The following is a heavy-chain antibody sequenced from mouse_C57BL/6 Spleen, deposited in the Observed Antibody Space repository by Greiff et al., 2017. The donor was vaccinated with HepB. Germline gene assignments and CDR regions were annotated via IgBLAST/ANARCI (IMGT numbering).Heavy chain of an antibody. CDR2: IDPEDGDT. CDR3: TTRPSITTVVAPYAMDY. D-gene: IGHD1-1*01. Sequence: VQLKESGAELVRPGASVKLSCTASGFNIKDYYMHWVKQRPEQGLEWIGRIDPEDGDTEYAPKFQGKATMTADTSSNTAYLQLSSLTSEDTAVYYCTTRPSITTVVAPYAMDYWGQRTSVTVSS. CDR1: GFNIKDYY. J-gene: IGHJ4*01. V-gene: IGHV14-1*01.